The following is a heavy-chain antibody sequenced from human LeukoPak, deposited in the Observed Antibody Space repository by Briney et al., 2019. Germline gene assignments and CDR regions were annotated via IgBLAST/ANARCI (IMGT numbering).Heavy chain of an antibody. CDR3: AREKVGASRY. Sequence: SETLSLTCTVSGGSISSYYWSWIRQPPGKGLEWIGYIYYSGSTNYNPSLKSRVTISVDTSKNQFSLKLSSVTAADTAVYYCAREKVGASRYWGQGTLVTVSS. J-gene: IGHJ4*02. D-gene: IGHD1-26*01. CDR2: IYYSGST. V-gene: IGHV4-59*01. CDR1: GGSISSYY.